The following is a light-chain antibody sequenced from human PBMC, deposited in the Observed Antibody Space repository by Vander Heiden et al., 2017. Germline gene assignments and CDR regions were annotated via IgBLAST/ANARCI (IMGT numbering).Light chain of an antibody. V-gene: IGKV1-33*01. Sequence: DIQMTQSPSSLSASVGDRVTITCQASQDISNYLNWYQQKPGKAPKLLIYDASNLETGVPSRFSGSGSGTDFTFTISSLQPEDIATYYCRQDYNLPRTFGQGTKVEIK. J-gene: IGKJ1*01. CDR2: DAS. CDR3: RQDYNLPRT. CDR1: QDISNY.